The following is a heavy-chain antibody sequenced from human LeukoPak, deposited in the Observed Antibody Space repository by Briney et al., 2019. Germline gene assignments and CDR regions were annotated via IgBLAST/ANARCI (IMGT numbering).Heavy chain of an antibody. D-gene: IGHD6-6*01. CDR1: GFSLSSSGVG. V-gene: IGHV2-5*02. CDR2: IYWDDDK. Sequence: SGPTLVKPTQTLTLTCTFSGFSLSSSGVGVGWIRQPPRKALEWLALIYWDDDKRYSPSLKSRLTITKDTSKNQVVLTMTNMDPVDTATYYCARRPSASWYFDYWGQGTLVTVSS. CDR3: ARRPSASWYFDY. J-gene: IGHJ4*02.